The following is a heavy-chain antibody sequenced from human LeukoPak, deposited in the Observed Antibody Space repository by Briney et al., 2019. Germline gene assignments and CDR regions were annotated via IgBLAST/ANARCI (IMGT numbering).Heavy chain of an antibody. CDR1: GGSISSNSYY. J-gene: IGHJ5*02. CDR3: ARTGEELGPFDP. Sequence: PSETLSLTCTVSGGSISSNSYYWGWIRQPPGKGLKWIGSMYYSGSTYYNPSLKSRVTISVDTSKNQFSLKLSSVTAADTAVYYCARTGEELGPFDPWGQGTLVTVSS. V-gene: IGHV4-39*07. CDR2: MYYSGST. D-gene: IGHD4-17*01.